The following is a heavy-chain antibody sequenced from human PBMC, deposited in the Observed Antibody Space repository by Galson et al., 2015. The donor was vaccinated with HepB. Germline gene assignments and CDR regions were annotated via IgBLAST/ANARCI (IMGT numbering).Heavy chain of an antibody. CDR2: INTGSGNT. Sequence: SVKVSCKASGYTFTSYAMHWVRQAPGQRLEWMAWINTGSGNTRYSQNFQDRVTITRDTSASTAYMELSSLGSEDTAVYYCARQLGYQLPFDPWGQGTLVTVSS. D-gene: IGHD2-2*01. CDR3: ARQLGYQLPFDP. V-gene: IGHV1-3*04. CDR1: GYTFTSYA. J-gene: IGHJ5*02.